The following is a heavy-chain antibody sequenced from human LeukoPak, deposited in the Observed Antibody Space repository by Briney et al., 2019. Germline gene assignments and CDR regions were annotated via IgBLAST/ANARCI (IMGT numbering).Heavy chain of an antibody. CDR2: ISSSGSTI. D-gene: IGHD2-15*01. CDR1: GFTFSSYE. CDR3: ARGDCSGGSCYLSLTTIDY. J-gene: IGHJ4*02. V-gene: IGHV3-48*03. Sequence: GGSLRLSCAASGFTFSSYEMTWVRQAPGKGLEWVSYISSSGSTIYYADSVKGRFTISRDNAKNSLYLQMNSLRAEDTAVYYCARGDCSGGSCYLSLTTIDYWGQGTLVTVSS.